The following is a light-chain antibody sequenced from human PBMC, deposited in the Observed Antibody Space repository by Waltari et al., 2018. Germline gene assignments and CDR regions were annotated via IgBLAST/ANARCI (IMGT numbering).Light chain of an antibody. CDR3: CSYEGSYSMV. CDR1: SRNVGGYDF. J-gene: IGLJ2*01. CDR2: DVN. V-gene: IGLV2-11*01. Sequence: QSALTQPPSVSGSPGQSVTIACTGTSRNVGGYDFVSWYQQNPGKAPKLMIYDVNRRPSGVSDRFSGSKSGNTASLTISGLQAEDEADYYCCSYEGSYSMVFGGGTRLTVL.